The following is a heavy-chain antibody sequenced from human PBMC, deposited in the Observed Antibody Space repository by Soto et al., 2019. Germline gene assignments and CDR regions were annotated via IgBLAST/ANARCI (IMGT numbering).Heavy chain of an antibody. V-gene: IGHV3-33*01. CDR3: ARDAGASAFDY. CDR1: GFTFSSYG. J-gene: IGHJ4*02. Sequence: QVQLVESGGGVVQPGRSLRLSCAASGFTFSSYGMHWVRQAPGKGLEWVAVIWYDGSNKYYADSVKGRFTISRDNSKNTRYLQMNSLRAEDTAVYYCARDAGASAFDYWGQGTLVTVSS. CDR2: IWYDGSNK. D-gene: IGHD1-26*01.